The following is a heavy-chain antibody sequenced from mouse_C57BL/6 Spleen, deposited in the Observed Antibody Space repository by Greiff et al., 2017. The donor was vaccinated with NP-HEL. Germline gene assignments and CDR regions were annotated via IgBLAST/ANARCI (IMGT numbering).Heavy chain of an antibody. CDR1: GFTFSSYG. CDR3: ARNDYSTSRFAY. Sequence: DVQLVESGGDLVKPGGSLKLSCAASGFTFSSYGMSWVRQTPDKRLEWVATISSGGSYTYYPDSVTGRFTISRDNAKNTLYLQMSSLKSEDTAMYYCARNDYSTSRFAYWGQRTLVTVSA. J-gene: IGHJ3*01. CDR2: ISSGGSYT. D-gene: IGHD2-4*01. V-gene: IGHV5-6*01.